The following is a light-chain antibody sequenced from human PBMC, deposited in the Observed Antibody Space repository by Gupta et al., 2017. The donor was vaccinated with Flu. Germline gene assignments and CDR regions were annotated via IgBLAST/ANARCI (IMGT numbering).Light chain of an antibody. CDR1: SSDVGGYNY. CDR3: SSYTHTSTLYV. V-gene: IGLV2-14*01. J-gene: IGLJ1*01. CDR2: EVS. Sequence: QSALTQPASVSGSPGQSITISCTGTSSDVGGYNYVSWYQQHPGKAPKLMIYEVSNRPSGVSNRFSGSKSGNTASLTISGLQAEDEADYYCSSYTHTSTLYVFGAGTKVTVL.